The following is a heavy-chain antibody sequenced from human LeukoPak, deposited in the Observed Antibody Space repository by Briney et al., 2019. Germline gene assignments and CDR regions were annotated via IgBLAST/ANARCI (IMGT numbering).Heavy chain of an antibody. CDR1: GFTFSSYS. J-gene: IGHJ4*02. V-gene: IGHV3-21*01. D-gene: IGHD4-23*01. CDR3: ARDIECGGNLIDY. CDR2: ISSSSSYI. Sequence: GGSLRLSCAASGFTFSSYSMNWVRQAPGKGLEWVSSISSSSSYIYYADSVKGRFTISRDNAKNSLYLQMNSLRAEDTAVYYCARDIECGGNLIDYWGQGTLVTVSS.